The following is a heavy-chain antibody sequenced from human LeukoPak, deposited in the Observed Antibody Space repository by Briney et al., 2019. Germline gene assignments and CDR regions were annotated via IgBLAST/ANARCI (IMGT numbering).Heavy chain of an antibody. D-gene: IGHD3-10*01. V-gene: IGHV1-2*02. CDR3: ASPDYYGPGSYQFDP. CDR2: INPNSGGT. Sequence: ASVKVPCKASEYTFTGYYMHWVRQAPGQGLEWIGWINPNSGGTKYAQKFQGRVTMTSDTSISTVYMELRSLTSDDTALYHCASPDYYGPGSYQFDPWGQGTLVTVSS. CDR1: EYTFTGYY. J-gene: IGHJ5*02.